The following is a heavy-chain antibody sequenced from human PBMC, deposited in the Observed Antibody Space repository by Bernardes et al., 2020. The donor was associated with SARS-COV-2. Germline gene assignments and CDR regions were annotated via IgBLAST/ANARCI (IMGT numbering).Heavy chain of an antibody. CDR1: GFTFSDYY. CDR3: ARDRYCSSTSCDYMDV. V-gene: IGHV3-11*05. D-gene: IGHD2-2*01. CDR2: ISSSSSYT. Sequence: GGSLRLSCAASGFTFSDYYMSWIRQAPGKGLEWVSYISSSSSYTNYADSVKGRFTISRDNAKNSLYLQMNSLRAEDTAVYYCARDRYCSSTSCDYMDVWGKGTTVTVSS. J-gene: IGHJ6*03.